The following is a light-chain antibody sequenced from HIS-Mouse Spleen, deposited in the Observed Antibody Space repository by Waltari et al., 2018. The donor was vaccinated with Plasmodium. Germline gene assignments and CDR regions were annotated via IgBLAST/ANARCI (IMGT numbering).Light chain of an antibody. Sequence: EIVMTQSPATLSVSPGERATLSGRASQGVSSNLAWYQQKPGQAPRLLIYGASPRATGIPARFSGSGSGTEFTLTISSLQSEDFAVYYCQQYNNWSFTFGPGTKVDIK. CDR1: QGVSSN. J-gene: IGKJ3*01. V-gene: IGKV3-15*01. CDR3: QQYNNWSFT. CDR2: GAS.